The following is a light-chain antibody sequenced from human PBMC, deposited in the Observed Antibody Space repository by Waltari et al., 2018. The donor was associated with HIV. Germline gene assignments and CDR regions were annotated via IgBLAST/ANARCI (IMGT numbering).Light chain of an antibody. CDR1: SGPSNYV. V-gene: IGLV4-69*01. CDR2: LNSDGSY. CDR3: QTWGTGIVV. J-gene: IGLJ2*01. Sequence: LVLTQSPSASASLGASVRLTCTLSSGPSNYVIAWHPQRPEKGPRFLMRLNSDGSYTRGDGIPDRFSGSSSGAERYVTISSLQSDDEADYYCQTWGTGIVVFGGGTKLAVL.